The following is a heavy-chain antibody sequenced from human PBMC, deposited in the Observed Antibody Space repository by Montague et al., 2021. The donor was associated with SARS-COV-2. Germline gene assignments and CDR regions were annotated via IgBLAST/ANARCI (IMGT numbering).Heavy chain of an antibody. CDR1: DVSLSSSTW. CDR3: ARFFSSWTD. V-gene: IGHV4-4*02. J-gene: IGHJ4*02. CDR2: TYLSGFT. Sequence: SETLSLTCVVSDVSLSSSTWWCWVRQSPGRGLEWVGETYLSGFTQYNPSVKSRVTISLDDSRSQFSLNLSSATAADTAVYYCARFFSSWTDWGQGTLVTVFS. D-gene: IGHD6-13*01.